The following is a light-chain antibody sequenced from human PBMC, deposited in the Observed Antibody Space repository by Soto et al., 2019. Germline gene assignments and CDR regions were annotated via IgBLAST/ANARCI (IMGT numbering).Light chain of an antibody. CDR2: DAS. V-gene: IGKV1-5*01. CDR3: QQYNSYVGT. J-gene: IGKJ2*01. Sequence: DIPMTQSPSTLSASVGDRVTITCRASQSISSWLAWYQQKPGKAPKLLIYDASSLESGVPSRFSGSGSGTEFTLTISSLQPDDFATYYCQQYNSYVGTFGQGTKLEIK. CDR1: QSISSW.